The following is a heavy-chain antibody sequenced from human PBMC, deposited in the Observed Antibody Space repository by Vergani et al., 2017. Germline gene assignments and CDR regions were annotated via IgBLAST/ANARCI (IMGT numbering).Heavy chain of an antibody. CDR1: GGTFSSYA. D-gene: IGHD4-17*01. CDR2: IIPIFGTA. CDR3: ARGKMLRTVTTPPDL. J-gene: IGHJ2*01. Sequence: QVQLVQSGAEVKKPGSSVKVSCKASGGTFSSYAISWVRQAPGQGLEWMGGIIPIFGTANYAQKFQGRVTITADESTSTAYMELSSLRAEDTAVYYCARGKMLRTVTTPPDLWGRGTLVTVSS. V-gene: IGHV1-69*01.